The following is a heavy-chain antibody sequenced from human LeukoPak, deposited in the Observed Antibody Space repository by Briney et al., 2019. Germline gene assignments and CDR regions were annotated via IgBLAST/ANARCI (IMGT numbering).Heavy chain of an antibody. J-gene: IGHJ4*02. CDR3: ARVVVVAATPGLEFDY. CDR1: GYTFTGYY. Sequence: GASVKVSCKASGYTFTGYYMHWVRQAPGQGLEWMGWINPNSGGTNYAQKFQGRVTMTRDTSISTAYMELSRRRSDDTAVYYCARVVVVAATPGLEFDYWGQGTLVTVSS. V-gene: IGHV1-2*02. D-gene: IGHD2-15*01. CDR2: INPNSGGT.